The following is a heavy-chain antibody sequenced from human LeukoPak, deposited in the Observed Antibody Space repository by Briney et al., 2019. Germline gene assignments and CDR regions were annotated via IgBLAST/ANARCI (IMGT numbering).Heavy chain of an antibody. CDR3: ARVAYCGGDCYDY. CDR1: GYTFTSYD. Sequence: GASVKVSCKASGYTFTSYDINWVRQATGQGLEWMGGIIPIFGTANYAQKFQGRVTITADESTSTAYMELSSLRSEDTAVYYCARVAYCGGDCYDYWGQGTLVTVSS. J-gene: IGHJ4*02. V-gene: IGHV1-69*13. CDR2: IIPIFGTA. D-gene: IGHD2-21*01.